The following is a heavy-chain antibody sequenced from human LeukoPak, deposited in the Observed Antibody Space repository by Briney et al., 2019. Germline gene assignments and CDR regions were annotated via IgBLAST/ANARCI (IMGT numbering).Heavy chain of an antibody. Sequence: ASVKVSCKASGYTFTSYGISWVRQAPGQGLEWMGWISAYNGNTNYAQKLQGRVTMTTDTSTSTAYMELSRLRSDDTAVYYCARVTGYYDSSGYERYFQHWGQGTLVTVSS. CDR3: ARVTGYYDSSGYERYFQH. J-gene: IGHJ1*01. CDR1: GYTFTSYG. V-gene: IGHV1-18*01. D-gene: IGHD3-22*01. CDR2: ISAYNGNT.